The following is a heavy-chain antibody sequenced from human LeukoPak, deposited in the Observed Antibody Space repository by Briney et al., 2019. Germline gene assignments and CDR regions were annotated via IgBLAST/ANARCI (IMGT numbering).Heavy chain of an antibody. Sequence: PSETLSLTCTVSGGSISSYYWSWIRQPPGKGLQWIGYIYYSGSTNYNPSLKSRVTISVDTSKNQFSLKLSSVTAADTAVYYCARDPGDGYNSFDSWGQGTLVTVSS. CDR1: GGSISSYY. CDR2: IYYSGST. D-gene: IGHD5-24*01. CDR3: ARDPGDGYNSFDS. J-gene: IGHJ4*02. V-gene: IGHV4-59*01.